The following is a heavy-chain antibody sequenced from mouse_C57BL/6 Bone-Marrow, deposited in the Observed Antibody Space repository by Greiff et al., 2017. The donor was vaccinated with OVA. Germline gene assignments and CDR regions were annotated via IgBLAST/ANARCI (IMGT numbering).Heavy chain of an antibody. CDR3: ARGDYYGSSLDY. J-gene: IGHJ2*01. CDR1: GFTFTDYY. Sequence: EVQRVESGGGLVQPGGSLSLSCAASGFTFTDYYMSWVRQPPGKALEWLGFIRNKANGYTTEYSASVKGRFTISRDNSQSILYLQMNALRAEDSATYYCARGDYYGSSLDYWGQGTTLTVSS. D-gene: IGHD1-1*01. CDR2: IRNKANGYTT. V-gene: IGHV7-3*01.